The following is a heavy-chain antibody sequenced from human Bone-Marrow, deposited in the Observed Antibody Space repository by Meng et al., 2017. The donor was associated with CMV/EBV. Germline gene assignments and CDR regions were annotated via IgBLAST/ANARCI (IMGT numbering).Heavy chain of an antibody. CDR1: GCSLPGGGYL. D-gene: IGHD3-3*01. CDR2: MYYKESA. V-gene: IGHV4-31*02. CDR3: VREYRNYEVNWIAP. Sequence: GCSLPGGGYLWGWLRQPPGKGLEWIGSMYYKESAYYNPSLKSRVIISADPSKSQFYLKLTSVTAADTAVYYCVREYRNYEVNWIAPWGQGTLVTVSS. J-gene: IGHJ5*02.